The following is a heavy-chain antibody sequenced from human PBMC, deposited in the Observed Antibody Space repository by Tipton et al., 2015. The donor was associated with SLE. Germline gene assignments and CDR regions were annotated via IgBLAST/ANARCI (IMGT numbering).Heavy chain of an antibody. V-gene: IGHV4-61*10. CDR1: GGSISSGSYY. J-gene: IGHJ4*02. CDR3: ANLEGGDYGY. CDR2: IYYSGST. Sequence: TLSLTCTVSGGSISSGSYYWSWIRQPAGKGLEWIGYIYYSGSTNYNPSLKSRVTISVDTSKNQFSLKLSSVTAADTAVYYCANLEGGDYGYWGQGTLVTVSS. D-gene: IGHD4-17*01.